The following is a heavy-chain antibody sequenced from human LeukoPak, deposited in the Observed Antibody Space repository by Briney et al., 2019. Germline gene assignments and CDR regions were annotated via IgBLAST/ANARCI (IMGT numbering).Heavy chain of an antibody. CDR1: GGSISSSNW. CDR3: AKSNGYGLVDI. V-gene: IGHV4-4*02. CDR2: IYHSGST. Sequence: SETLSLTCAVSGGSISSSNWWSWIRQPPGKGLEWIGEIYHSGSTNYSPSLKSRVTISLDTSRSQFSLKLNSVTAADTAVYYCAKSNGYGLVDIWGQGTMVTVSS. D-gene: IGHD3-10*01. J-gene: IGHJ3*02.